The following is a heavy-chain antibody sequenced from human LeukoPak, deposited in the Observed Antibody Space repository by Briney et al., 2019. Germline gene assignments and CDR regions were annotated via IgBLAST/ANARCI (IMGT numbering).Heavy chain of an antibody. D-gene: IGHD6-13*01. V-gene: IGHV1-69*13. J-gene: IGHJ1*01. Sequence: SVKVSCKASGGTFSSYAISWVRQAPGQGLEWMGGIIPIFGTANYAQKFQGRVTITADESTSTAYMELSSLRSDDTALYYCARIGISARGTNFHHWGQGTLVTVSS. CDR3: ARIGISARGTNFHH. CDR1: GGTFSSYA. CDR2: IIPIFGTA.